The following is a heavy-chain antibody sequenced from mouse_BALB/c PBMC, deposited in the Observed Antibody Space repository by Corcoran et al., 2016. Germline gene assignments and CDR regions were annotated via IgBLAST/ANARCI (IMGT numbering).Heavy chain of an antibody. D-gene: IGHD4-1*01. CDR1: GYTFTDYN. CDR2: INPNYDST. CDR3: ARSDWEGRFAY. V-gene: IGHV1-18*01. Sequence: EVQLQQFGAELVKPGASVKISCKASGYTFTDYNMDWVKQSHGKSLEWLGDINPNYDSTSYNQKFKGKATLTVDKSSRTAYMELRSLTSEDTAGYYWARSDWEGRFAYWGQGTLVTVSA. J-gene: IGHJ3*01.